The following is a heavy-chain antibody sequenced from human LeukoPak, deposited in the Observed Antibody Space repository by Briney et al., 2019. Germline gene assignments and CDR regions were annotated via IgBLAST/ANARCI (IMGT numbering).Heavy chain of an antibody. Sequence: SETLSLTCTVSGGSISSSSYYWGWIRQPPGKGLEWIGSIFCTGTTFYIPSLKSRLTRSVDTSKNQFSLRLTSVTAADTAVYYCARHAPSYDYYGSGGYYMDVWGTGTTVTISS. CDR2: IFCTGTT. D-gene: IGHD3-10*01. CDR1: GGSISSSSYY. CDR3: ARHAPSYDYYGSGGYYMDV. J-gene: IGHJ6*03. V-gene: IGHV4-39*01.